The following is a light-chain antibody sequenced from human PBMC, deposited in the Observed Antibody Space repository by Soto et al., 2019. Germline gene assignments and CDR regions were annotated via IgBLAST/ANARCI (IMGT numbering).Light chain of an antibody. CDR3: MQSLQTPPWT. V-gene: IGKV2-28*01. CDR2: LTS. J-gene: IGKJ1*01. CDR1: QSLLQTNGYTY. Sequence: DIVMTQSPLPLPVTPGEPASISCRSSQSLLQTNGYTYLDWYLQKPGQSPQLLIYLTSIRASGVPDRFSGSGSGTEFTLKISKVEAEDVGVYYCMQSLQTPPWTFGPGTKVDIK.